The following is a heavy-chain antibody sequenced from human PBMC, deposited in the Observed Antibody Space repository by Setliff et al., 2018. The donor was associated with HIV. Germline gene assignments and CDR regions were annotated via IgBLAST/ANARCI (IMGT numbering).Heavy chain of an antibody. CDR1: GYTFTSYG. CDR2: INAGNGNT. V-gene: IGHV1-3*01. D-gene: IGHD6-13*01. Sequence: ASVKVFCKASGYTFTSYGISWVRQAPGQGLEWMGWINAGNGNTKYSQKFQGRVTITRDTSASTAYMELSSLRSEDTAVYYCAKTIAAAATLPFDFWGQGTLVTVSS. CDR3: AKTIAAAATLPFDF. J-gene: IGHJ4*02.